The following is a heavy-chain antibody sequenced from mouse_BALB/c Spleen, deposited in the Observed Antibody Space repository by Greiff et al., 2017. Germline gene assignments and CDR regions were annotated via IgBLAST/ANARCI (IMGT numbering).Heavy chain of an antibody. CDR2: IWGDGST. J-gene: IGHJ1*01. CDR1: GFSLTGYG. Sequence: VKLQESGPGLVAPSQSLSITCTVSGFSLTGYGVNWVRQPPGKGLEWLGMIWGDGSTDYNSALKSRLSISKDNSKSQVFLKMNSLQTDDTARYYCARSNSLLRLRGYFDVWGAGTTVTVSS. D-gene: IGHD1-2*01. V-gene: IGHV2-6-7*02. CDR3: ARSNSLLRLRGYFDV.